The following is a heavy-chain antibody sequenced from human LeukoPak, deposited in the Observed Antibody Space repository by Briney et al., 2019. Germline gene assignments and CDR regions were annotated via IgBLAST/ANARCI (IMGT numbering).Heavy chain of an antibody. D-gene: IGHD3-22*01. CDR1: GFTFSSYA. CDR3: AKEIHYYYDSSAPDY. J-gene: IGHJ4*02. V-gene: IGHV3-23*01. Sequence: PGGSLRLSCAASGFTFSSYAMSRVRQAPGKRLEWVSAISGSGGSTYYADSVKGRFTISRDNSKNTLYLQMNSLRAEDTAVYYCAKEIHYYYDSSAPDYWGQGTLVTVSS. CDR2: ISGSGGST.